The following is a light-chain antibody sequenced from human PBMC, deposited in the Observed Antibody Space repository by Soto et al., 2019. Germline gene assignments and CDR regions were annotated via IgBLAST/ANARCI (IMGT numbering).Light chain of an antibody. CDR1: QCISSN. V-gene: IGKV3-15*01. Sequence: EIVLTESPATLSVSPGESATLSCRASQCISSNLAWYQQKPGQAPTLLLNGASTRAAIIPARFSSSGSGTEFTLTISSLQSEDFAVYYCQQYNKWPRTFGQGTQVDIK. J-gene: IGKJ1*01. CDR2: GAS. CDR3: QQYNKWPRT.